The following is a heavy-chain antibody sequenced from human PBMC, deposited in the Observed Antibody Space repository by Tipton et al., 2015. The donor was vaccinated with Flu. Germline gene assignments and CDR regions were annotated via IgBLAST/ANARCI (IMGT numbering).Heavy chain of an antibody. CDR2: IYYRGTT. D-gene: IGHD4-11*01. J-gene: IGHJ6*02. Sequence: TLSLTCTVSGGSISSGSYYWNWVRQSPGKGLEWIGYIYYRGTTGYNPSLKSRVTISVDTSKNQVPLKLTSVTAADTAVYYCARDLVQDYRDQYFGMDVWGQGTTVTVSS. CDR3: ARDLVQDYRDQYFGMDV. CDR1: GGSISSGSYY. V-gene: IGHV4-61*01.